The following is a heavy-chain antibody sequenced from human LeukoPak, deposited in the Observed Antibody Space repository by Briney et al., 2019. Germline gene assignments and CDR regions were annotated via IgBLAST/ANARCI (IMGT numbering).Heavy chain of an antibody. Sequence: GGSLRLSCAASGSTFSSYAMSWVRQAPGKGLEWVSAISGSGGSTYYADSVKGRFTISRDNSKNTLYLQMNSLRAEDTAVYYCAKVGGYCSSTSCYYGYWGLGTLVTVSS. CDR1: GSTFSSYA. J-gene: IGHJ4*02. CDR2: ISGSGGST. CDR3: AKVGGYCSSTSCYYGY. D-gene: IGHD2-2*01. V-gene: IGHV3-23*01.